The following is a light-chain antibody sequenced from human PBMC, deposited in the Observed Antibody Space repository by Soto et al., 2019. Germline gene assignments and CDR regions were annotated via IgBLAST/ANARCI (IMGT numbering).Light chain of an antibody. CDR1: QSVSSN. CDR2: GAS. Sequence: EIVMTQSPATLSVSPGERATLSCRASQSVSSNLAWYQQKPGQAPRLLIYGASTRATGIPARFSGSGSRTVFTRTITSLQSEDFAVCYCQQYNNWLPGRFTFGPGTKVDIK. V-gene: IGKV3-15*01. J-gene: IGKJ3*01. CDR3: QQYNNWLPGRFT.